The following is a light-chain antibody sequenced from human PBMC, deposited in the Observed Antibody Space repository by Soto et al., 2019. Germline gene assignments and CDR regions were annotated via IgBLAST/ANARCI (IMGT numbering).Light chain of an antibody. CDR3: MQALQTPWT. V-gene: IGKV2-28*01. Sequence: DIVMTQSPLSLPVTPGEPASLSCRSSQSLLHNNGYNYLDWYLQKPGQSPQLLIYLGSNRASGVPDRFSGSGSGQDFTLKISRVEAEDVGVYYCMQALQTPWTFGQGTKVEIK. CDR2: LGS. CDR1: QSLLHNNGYNY. J-gene: IGKJ1*01.